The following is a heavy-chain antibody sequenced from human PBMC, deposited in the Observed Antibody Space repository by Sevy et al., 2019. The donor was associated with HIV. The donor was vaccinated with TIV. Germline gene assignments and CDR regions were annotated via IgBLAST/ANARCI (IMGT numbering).Heavy chain of an antibody. CDR1: GFTFSNAW. Sequence: GGSLRLSCAASGFTFSNAWMSWVRQSPGKGLEWVGRIRSKAGGGTTDYAASVKGRFIISRDDSKSIAYLQMNSLKTEDTAVYYCTRGLATADTPEYYFDYWGQGTLVTVSS. J-gene: IGHJ4*02. V-gene: IGHV3-15*01. CDR3: TRGLATADTPEYYFDY. CDR2: IRSKAGGGTT. D-gene: IGHD5-12*01.